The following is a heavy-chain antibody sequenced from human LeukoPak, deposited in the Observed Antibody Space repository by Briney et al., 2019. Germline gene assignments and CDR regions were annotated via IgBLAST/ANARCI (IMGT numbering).Heavy chain of an antibody. J-gene: IGHJ4*02. CDR3: ARGGDYLFDY. V-gene: IGHV4-59*01. Sequence: PSETLSLTCTVSGGSISSYYWSWIRQPPGKGLECIGYIYYSGTTNYNPSLKSRVTISVDTSKNQFSLKLRSVTAADTAVYYCARGGDYLFDYWGQETLVTVSS. D-gene: IGHD4-17*01. CDR2: IYYSGTT. CDR1: GGSISSYY.